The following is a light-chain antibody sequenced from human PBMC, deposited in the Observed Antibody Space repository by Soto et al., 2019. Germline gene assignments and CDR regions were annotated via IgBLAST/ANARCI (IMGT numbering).Light chain of an antibody. CDR2: EVS. V-gene: IGLV2-14*01. CDR3: SSYTSSTTLYV. CDR1: SSDIGAYNY. J-gene: IGLJ1*01. Sequence: QSALTQPASVSGSPGQSITISCTGTSSDIGAYNYVSWYQQLPGKAPKLMIYEVSSRPSGVSNRFSGSKSGNTASLTISGLQAADEADYYCSSYTSSTTLYVFGTGTKVTV.